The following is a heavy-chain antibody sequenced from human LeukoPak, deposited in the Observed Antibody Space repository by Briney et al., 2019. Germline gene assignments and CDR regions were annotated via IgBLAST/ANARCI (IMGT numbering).Heavy chain of an antibody. J-gene: IGHJ4*02. Sequence: GGSLRLSCTASGFTFGDYAMSWVRQAPGKGLEWVGFIRSKAYGGTTEYAASVKGTFVISREDSKSIAYLQMNSLKTEDTAVYYCARAYDWSGYYQAWWGQGTLVTVSS. CDR3: ARAYDWSGYYQAW. V-gene: IGHV3-49*04. D-gene: IGHD3-22*01. CDR1: GFTFGDYA. CDR2: IRSKAYGGTT.